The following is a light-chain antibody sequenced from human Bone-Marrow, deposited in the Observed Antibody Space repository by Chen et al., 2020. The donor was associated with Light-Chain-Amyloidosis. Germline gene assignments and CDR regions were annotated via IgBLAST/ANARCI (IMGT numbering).Light chain of an antibody. CDR2: EDD. CDR3: QAYQGSSQGV. CDR1: SGSIATNY. Sequence: FMLTQPPSVSVSPGKTVIISCTRSSGSIATNYVQWYQPRPGSAPTTVIYEDDQRPSGVPDRFSGSIGRSSNSASLTISGLRAEDEADYYCQAYQGSSQGVFGGGTKLTVL. J-gene: IGLJ3*02. V-gene: IGLV6-57*03.